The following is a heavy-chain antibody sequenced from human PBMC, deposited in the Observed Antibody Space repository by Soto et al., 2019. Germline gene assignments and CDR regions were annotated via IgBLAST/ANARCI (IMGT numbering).Heavy chain of an antibody. D-gene: IGHD2-21*01. CDR3: ARDRSGGGGRSGDF. CDR2: IWYDGRDK. J-gene: IGHJ4*02. CDR1: GFTFSSYG. V-gene: IGHV3-33*01. Sequence: QVQLVESGGGVVQPGRSLRLSCAASGFTFSSYGMHWVRQAPGKGLEWVTLIWYDGRDKYYADSMTGRFTISRDNSKNTLHLQRNSLRAEDTAVYYWARDRSGGGGRSGDFWGQGTLVIVSS.